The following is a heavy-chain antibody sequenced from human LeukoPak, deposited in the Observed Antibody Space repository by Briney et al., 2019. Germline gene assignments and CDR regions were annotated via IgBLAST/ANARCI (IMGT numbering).Heavy chain of an antibody. J-gene: IGHJ4*02. CDR3: ATLTTVTPGHFDY. Sequence: GASVKVSCKASGGAFSSYAISWVRQAPGQGLEWMGRIIPIFGTANYAQKFQGRVTITTDESTSTAYMELSSLRSEDTAVYYCATLTTVTPGHFDYWGQGTLVTVSS. CDR2: IIPIFGTA. CDR1: GGAFSSYA. D-gene: IGHD4-17*01. V-gene: IGHV1-69*05.